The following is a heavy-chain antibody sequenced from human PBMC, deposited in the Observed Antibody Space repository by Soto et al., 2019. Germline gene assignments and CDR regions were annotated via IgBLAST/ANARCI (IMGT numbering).Heavy chain of an antibody. Sequence: GSLRLSCTTSGFTFNNYAMNWVRQAPGKGLEWVSFISGSGGSAYYADSVQGRFTISRDNSRNTLYLQMNSLRAEDTAIYSCVREGGGRYSPGSFDLWGRGTKVTV. CDR2: ISGSGGSA. J-gene: IGHJ3*01. V-gene: IGHV3-23*01. CDR3: VREGGGRYSPGSFDL. CDR1: GFTFNNYA. D-gene: IGHD6-19*01.